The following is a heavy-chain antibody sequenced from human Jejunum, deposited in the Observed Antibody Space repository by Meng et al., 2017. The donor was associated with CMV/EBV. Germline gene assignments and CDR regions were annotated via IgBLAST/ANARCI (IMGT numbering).Heavy chain of an antibody. Sequence: VEPVAGLVVPGGSLGLSCAASGFTFSSYWLHWVRQAPGKGLVWVSRISSDGSTTNYADSVKGRFTISRDNAKNTLYLQMNSLRAEDTAVFYCARALDYGARIDCWGQGTLVTVSS. V-gene: IGHV3-74*01. D-gene: IGHD4-17*01. CDR1: GFTFSSYW. J-gene: IGHJ4*02. CDR2: ISSDGSTT. CDR3: ARALDYGARIDC.